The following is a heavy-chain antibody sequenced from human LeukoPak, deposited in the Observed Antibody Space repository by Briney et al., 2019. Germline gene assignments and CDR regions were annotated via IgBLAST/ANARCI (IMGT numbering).Heavy chain of an antibody. Sequence: GGSLRLSCAASGFTLSTYAMSWLRQAPGKGLEWVSTISGSGGSTDYADSVKGRFTISRDNSKNTLYLQMNRLRVEDTAVYYFANEIAFFNSNTCYQPNDYWGQGTLVTVSS. D-gene: IGHD2-2*01. CDR2: ISGSGGST. CDR3: ANEIAFFNSNTCYQPNDY. CDR1: GFTLSTYA. V-gene: IGHV3-23*01. J-gene: IGHJ4*02.